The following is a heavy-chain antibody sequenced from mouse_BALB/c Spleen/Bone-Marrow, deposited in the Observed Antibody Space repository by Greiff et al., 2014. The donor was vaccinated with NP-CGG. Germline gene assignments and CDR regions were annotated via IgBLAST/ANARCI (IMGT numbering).Heavy chain of an antibody. V-gene: IGHV1-69*02. D-gene: IGHD4-1*01. CDR2: IYPSDSYT. J-gene: IGHJ4*01. Sequence: VQLQESGAELVRPGASVKLSCKASGYTFTSYWINWVKQRPGQGLEWIGNIYPSDSYTNYNQKSKDKATLTVDKSSSTAYMQLSSPTSEDSAVYYCTRRLTGSYAMDYWGQGTPVTVSS. CDR3: TRRLTGSYAMDY. CDR1: GYTFTSYW.